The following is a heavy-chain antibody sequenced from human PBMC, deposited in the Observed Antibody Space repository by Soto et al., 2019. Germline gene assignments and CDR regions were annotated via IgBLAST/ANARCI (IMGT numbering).Heavy chain of an antibody. CDR2: IYYSGST. J-gene: IGHJ5*02. D-gene: IGHD2-15*01. CDR3: ARHSVKEVVVAATPDWFDP. Sequence: SQTLSLTCTVSGGSISSSSYYWGWIRQPPGKGLEWIGSIYYSGSTYYNPSLKSRVTISVDTSKNQFSLKLSSVTAADTAVYYCARHSVKEVVVAATPDWFDPWGQGTLVTVSS. V-gene: IGHV4-39*01. CDR1: GGSISSSSYY.